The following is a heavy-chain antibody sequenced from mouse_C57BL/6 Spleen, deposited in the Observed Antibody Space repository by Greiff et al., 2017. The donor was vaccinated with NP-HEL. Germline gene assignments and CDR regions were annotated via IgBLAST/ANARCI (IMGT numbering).Heavy chain of an antibody. D-gene: IGHD2-3*01. CDR2: ISYDGSN. Sequence: EVKLQESGPGLVKPSQSLSLTCSVTGYSITSGYYWNWIRQFPGNKLEWMGYISYDGSNNYNPSLKNRISITRDTSKNQFFLKLNSVTTEDTATYYCARVYYDGYYVDAMDYWGQGTSVTVSS. V-gene: IGHV3-6*01. CDR1: GYSITSGYY. J-gene: IGHJ4*01. CDR3: ARVYYDGYYVDAMDY.